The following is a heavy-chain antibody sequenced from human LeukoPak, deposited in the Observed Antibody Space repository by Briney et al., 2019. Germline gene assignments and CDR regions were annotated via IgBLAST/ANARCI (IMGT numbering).Heavy chain of an antibody. V-gene: IGHV1-18*01. CDR3: ARVVLSSGYYSLFDY. D-gene: IGHD3-22*01. J-gene: IGHJ4*02. CDR1: GYTFNSYG. Sequence: ASVKVSCKASGYTFNSYGISWVRQAPGQGLEWMGWISAYNGHTNYAQKFQGRVTMTRDTSISTAYMELSRLRSDDTAVYYCARVVLSSGYYSLFDYWGQGTLVTVSS. CDR2: ISAYNGHT.